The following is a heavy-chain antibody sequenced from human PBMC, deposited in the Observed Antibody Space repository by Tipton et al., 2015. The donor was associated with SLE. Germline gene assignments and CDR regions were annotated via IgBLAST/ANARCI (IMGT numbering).Heavy chain of an antibody. D-gene: IGHD3-22*01. CDR3: ARETSRMALIVVAIGAYDI. V-gene: IGHV4-59*12. J-gene: IGHJ3*02. CDR2: ISYTETT. Sequence: TLSLTCTVSGGSISGCHWSWLRQPPGKGLEWIGYISYTETTKYNPSLESRVIISVDTSKNQFSLRLSSVTAAGTAMYYCARETSRMALIVVAIGAYDIWGQGRMVTVSS. CDR1: GGSISGCH.